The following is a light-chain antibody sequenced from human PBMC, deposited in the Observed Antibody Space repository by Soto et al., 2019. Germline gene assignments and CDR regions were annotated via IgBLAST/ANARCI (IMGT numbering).Light chain of an antibody. V-gene: IGKV3-15*01. CDR1: QSVRSN. CDR3: QQYHDWPLT. Sequence: EIAMTQSPATLSVSPGERATLSFRASQSVRSNLAWYQQKHGQAPRLLIYDASTGATGIPARFSGSGSGTVFTLTISSLQSEDFAVYYCQQYHDWPLTFGGGTKVEIK. J-gene: IGKJ4*01. CDR2: DAS.